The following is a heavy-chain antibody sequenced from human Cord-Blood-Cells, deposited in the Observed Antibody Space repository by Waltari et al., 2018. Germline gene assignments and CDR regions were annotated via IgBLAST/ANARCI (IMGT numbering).Heavy chain of an antibody. V-gene: IGHV1-24*01. Sequence: QVQLVQSGAEVKKPGASVKVSCKVSGYTRPELSMHWVREAPGKGLEWMGGFDPEDGETIYAQKFQGRVTMTEDTSTDTAYMELSSLRSEDTAVYYCATVRGPPRDYYYYMDVWGKGTTVTVSS. CDR3: ATVRGPPRDYYYYMDV. J-gene: IGHJ6*03. CDR1: GYTRPELS. CDR2: FDPEDGET.